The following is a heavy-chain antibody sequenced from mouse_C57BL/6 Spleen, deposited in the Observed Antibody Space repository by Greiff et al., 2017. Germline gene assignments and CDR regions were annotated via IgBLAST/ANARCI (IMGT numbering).Heavy chain of an antibody. D-gene: IGHD2-3*01. CDR1: GFSLTSYG. Sequence: QVQLKQSGPGLVQPSQSLSITCPVSGFSLTSYGVHWVRQPPGKGLEWLGVLWCGGSTDYNAAFISRLSISKDNSKSQVFFKMNSLQADDTAIYYCANYDGYSCAYWGQGTLVTVSA. J-gene: IGHJ3*01. CDR2: LWCGGST. V-gene: IGHV2-4*01. CDR3: ANYDGYSCAY.